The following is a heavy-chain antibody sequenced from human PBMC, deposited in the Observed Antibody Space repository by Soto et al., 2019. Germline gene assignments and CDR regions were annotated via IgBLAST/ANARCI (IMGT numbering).Heavy chain of an antibody. CDR3: ARVTYYYDSSDPFDY. V-gene: IGHV1-69*02. J-gene: IGHJ4*02. D-gene: IGHD3-22*01. CDR2: IIPILGIA. CDR1: GGTFSSYT. Sequence: QVQLVQSGAEVKKPGSSVKVSCKASGGTFSSYTISWVRQAPGQGLEWMGRIIPILGIANYAQKFQGRVTITADKSTGTASMELSSLRSEDTAVYYCARVTYYYDSSDPFDYWGQGTLVTVSS.